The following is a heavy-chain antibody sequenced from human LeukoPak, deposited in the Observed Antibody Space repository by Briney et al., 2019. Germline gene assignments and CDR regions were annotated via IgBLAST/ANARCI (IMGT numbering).Heavy chain of an antibody. Sequence: GASVKVSCKASGGTFSSYAISWVRQAPGQGLEWMGRIIPIFGTANYAQKFQGRVTITTDEPTSTAYMELSSLRSEDTAVYYCASDGPCTNGVCYGFWFDPWGQGTLVTVSS. CDR2: IIPIFGTA. V-gene: IGHV1-69*05. CDR1: GGTFSSYA. J-gene: IGHJ5*02. D-gene: IGHD2-8*01. CDR3: ASDGPCTNGVCYGFWFDP.